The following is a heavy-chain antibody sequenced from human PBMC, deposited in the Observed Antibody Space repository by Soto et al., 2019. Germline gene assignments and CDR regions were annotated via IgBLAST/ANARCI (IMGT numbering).Heavy chain of an antibody. CDR3: AKAHSRVYYYGMDV. Sequence: PGGSLRLSCAASGFTFSSYAMSWVRQAPGKGLEWVSAISGSGGSTYYADSVKGRFTISRDNSKNTLYLQMNSLRAEDTAVYYCAKAHSRVYYYGMDVWGQGTTVTVSS. J-gene: IGHJ6*02. V-gene: IGHV3-23*01. CDR2: ISGSGGST. CDR1: GFTFSSYA.